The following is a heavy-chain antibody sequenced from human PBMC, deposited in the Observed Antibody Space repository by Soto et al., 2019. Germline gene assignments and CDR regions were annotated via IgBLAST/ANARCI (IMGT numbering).Heavy chain of an antibody. CDR2: ISYDGSNK. CDR3: ARSMMATIRGLDY. CDR1: GFTFSSYG. D-gene: IGHD5-12*01. Sequence: PGGSLRLSCAASGFTFSSYGMHWVRQAPGKGLEWVAVISYDGSNKYYADSVKGRFTISRDNSKNTLYLQMDSLRAEDTAVYYCARSMMATIRGLDYWGQGTMVTVYS. V-gene: IGHV3-30*03. J-gene: IGHJ4*02.